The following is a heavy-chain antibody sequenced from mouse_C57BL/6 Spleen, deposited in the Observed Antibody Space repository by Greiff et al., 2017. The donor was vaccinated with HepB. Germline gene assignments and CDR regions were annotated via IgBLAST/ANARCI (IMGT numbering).Heavy chain of an antibody. Sequence: DVMLVESGGGLVKPGGSLKLSCAASGFTFSSYAMSWVRQTPEKRLEWVATISDGGSYTYYPDNVKGRFTISRDNAKNNLYLQMSHLKSEDTAMYYCARDGNGRYFDYWGQGTTLTVSS. D-gene: IGHD2-1*01. CDR2: ISDGGSYT. V-gene: IGHV5-4*01. J-gene: IGHJ2*01. CDR1: GFTFSSYA. CDR3: ARDGNGRYFDY.